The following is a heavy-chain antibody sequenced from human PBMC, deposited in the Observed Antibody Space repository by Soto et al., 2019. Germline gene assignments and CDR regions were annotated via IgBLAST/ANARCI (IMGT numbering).Heavy chain of an antibody. D-gene: IGHD2-15*01. J-gene: IGHJ4*02. Sequence: QVQLQESGPGLVKPSQTLSLTCTVSGDSINSRGYWGGIRQHPEKGLQWIGYIHYRGTTYYNPSIRSRDTIAVDPPQNQFSLKLSSVTAADPAVYYSAGIVVMEAAQFDHWGQGTLVTVSS. CDR3: AGIVVMEAAQFDH. CDR1: GDSINSRGY. V-gene: IGHV4-31*03. CDR2: IHYRGTT.